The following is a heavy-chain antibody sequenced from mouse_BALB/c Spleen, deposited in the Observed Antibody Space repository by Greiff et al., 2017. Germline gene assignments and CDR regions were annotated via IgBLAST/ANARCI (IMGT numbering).Heavy chain of an antibody. J-gene: IGHJ2*01. V-gene: IGHV2-6-7*01. Sequence: QVQLKESGPGLVAPSQSLSITCTVSGFSLTGYGVNWVRQPPGKGLEWLGMIWGDGSTVYNSALKSRLSISKDNSKSQVFLKMNSLQTDDTARYYCAREGDGYYGYFDYWGQGTTLTVSS. CDR1: GFSLTGYG. CDR2: IWGDGST. CDR3: AREGDGYYGYFDY. D-gene: IGHD2-3*01.